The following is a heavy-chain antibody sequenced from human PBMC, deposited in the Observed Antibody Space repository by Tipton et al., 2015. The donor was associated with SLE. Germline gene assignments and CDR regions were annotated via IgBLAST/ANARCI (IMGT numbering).Heavy chain of an antibody. CDR2: ISYDGSNK. J-gene: IGHJ4*02. D-gene: IGHD3-10*01. Sequence: SLRLSCAASGFTFSSYAMHWVRQAPGKGLEWVAVISYDGSNKYYAESVKGRFTISRDNSKNTLYLQMNSLRAEDTAVYYCASSLLWFRAPSYFDYWGQGPLVTVSS. CDR3: ASSLLWFRAPSYFDY. CDR1: GFTFSSYA. V-gene: IGHV3-30*04.